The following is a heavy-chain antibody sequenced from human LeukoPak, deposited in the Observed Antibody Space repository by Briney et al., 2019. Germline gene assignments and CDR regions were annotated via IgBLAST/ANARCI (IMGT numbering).Heavy chain of an antibody. D-gene: IGHD3-10*01. CDR2: IYHSGST. Sequence: SETLSLTCAVPGGSISSGGYSWSWIRQPPGKGLEWIGYIYHSGSTYYNPSLKSRVTISVDRSKNQFSLKLSSVTAADTAVYYCARSGGPPTVAAYFDYWGQGTLVTVSS. CDR1: GGSISSGGYS. J-gene: IGHJ4*02. V-gene: IGHV4-30-2*01. CDR3: ARSGGPPTVAAYFDY.